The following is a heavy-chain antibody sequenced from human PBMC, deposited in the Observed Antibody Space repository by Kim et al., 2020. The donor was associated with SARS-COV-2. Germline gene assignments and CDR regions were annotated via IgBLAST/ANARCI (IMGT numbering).Heavy chain of an antibody. D-gene: IGHD3-9*01. V-gene: IGHV7-4-1*02. J-gene: IGHJ6*03. CDR1: GYTFTSYA. CDR3: ARDQYDILTGYYYMDV. Sequence: ASVKVSCKASGYTFTSYAMNWVRQAPGQGLEWMGWINTNTGNPTYAQGFTGRFVFSLDTSVSTAYLQISSLKAEDTAVYYCARDQYDILTGYYYMDVWGKGTTVTVS. CDR2: INTNTGNP.